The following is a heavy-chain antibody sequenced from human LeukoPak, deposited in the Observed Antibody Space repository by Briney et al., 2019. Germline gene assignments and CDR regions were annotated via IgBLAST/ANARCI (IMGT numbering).Heavy chain of an antibody. J-gene: IGHJ4*02. CDR2: INGEGSST. D-gene: IGHD1-26*01. Sequence: GGSLRLSCTASGFTFSSYWMHWVRQAPGKGLVWVSRINGEGSSTSYADSEKGRFTISRHNAKNTLYLQMNTLRAEDTAVYYCARAIGSGSYGRLDYWGQGTLVTVSS. CDR1: GFTFSSYW. V-gene: IGHV3-74*01. CDR3: ARAIGSGSYGRLDY.